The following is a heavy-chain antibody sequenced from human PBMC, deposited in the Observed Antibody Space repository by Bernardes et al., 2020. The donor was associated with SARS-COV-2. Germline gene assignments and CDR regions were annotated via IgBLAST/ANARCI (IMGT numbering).Heavy chain of an antibody. V-gene: IGHV3-53*01. CDR3: AREAGGSGIFYGLDV. D-gene: IGHD2-15*01. Sequence: SLRLSCAASGFTVGNNYMSWVRQTPGKGLEWVSIIHNSGDTDYADSVKGRFVISREISKNTLYLEMNSLRVEDTAVYYCAREAGGSGIFYGLDVWGQGTTVTVSS. J-gene: IGHJ6*02. CDR1: GFTVGNNY. CDR2: IHNSGDT.